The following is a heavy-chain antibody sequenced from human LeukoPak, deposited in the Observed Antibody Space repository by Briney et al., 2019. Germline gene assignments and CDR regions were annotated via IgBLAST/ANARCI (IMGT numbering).Heavy chain of an antibody. CDR1: EYTFTGYY. J-gene: IGHJ4*02. CDR2: INPNSGDT. D-gene: IGHD2-15*01. Sequence: ASVKLSCKASEYTFTGYYMPWGGQSPGQGLEWMGWINPNSGDTNHAQNFQGRVTLTRDTSISTAYMELSSLRSDDSAVYYCAGEYCSGGSCRQGFYYCGQGTLVTLSS. CDR3: AGEYCSGGSCRQGFYY. V-gene: IGHV1-2*02.